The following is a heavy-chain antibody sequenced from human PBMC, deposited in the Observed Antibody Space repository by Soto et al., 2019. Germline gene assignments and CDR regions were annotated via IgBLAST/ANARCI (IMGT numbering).Heavy chain of an antibody. J-gene: IGHJ5*02. CDR1: VFTFSSYD. Sequence: WWSLRLSCSASVFTFSSYDMHWFRQATGKGLEWVSAIGTAGDPYYPGSVKGRFTISRENAKNSLYLQMNSLRAGDTAVYYCARAYYDSSPYTFENWFDPWGQGTLVTVSS. V-gene: IGHV3-13*05. CDR2: IGTAGDP. D-gene: IGHD3-22*01. CDR3: ARAYYDSSPYTFENWFDP.